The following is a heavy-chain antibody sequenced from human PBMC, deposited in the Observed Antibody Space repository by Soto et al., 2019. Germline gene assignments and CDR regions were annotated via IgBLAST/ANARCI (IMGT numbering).Heavy chain of an antibody. CDR1: GYTFTSYD. D-gene: IGHD6-13*01. Sequence: GASVKVSCKASGYTFTSYDINWVRQATGQGXEWMGWMNPNSGNTGYAQKFQGRVTMTRNTSISKAHMELSSLRSEDTAVYYCARDPVSSWYWGVANRFDPWGQGTLVTVSS. CDR3: ARDPVSSWYWGVANRFDP. J-gene: IGHJ5*02. V-gene: IGHV1-8*01. CDR2: MNPNSGNT.